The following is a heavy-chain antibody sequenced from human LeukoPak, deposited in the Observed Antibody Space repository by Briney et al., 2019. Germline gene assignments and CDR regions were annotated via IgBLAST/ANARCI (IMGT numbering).Heavy chain of an antibody. CDR1: GGTFSSYA. V-gene: IGHV1-69*13. CDR3: ARGPPTVTPYYFDY. J-gene: IGHJ4*02. D-gene: IGHD4-17*01. Sequence: GASVKVSCKASGGTFSSYAISWVRQAPGQGLEWMGGIIPIFGTANYAQKFQGRVTITADESTSTAYMELSSLRSEGTAVYYCARGPPTVTPYYFDYWGQGTLVTVSS. CDR2: IIPIFGTA.